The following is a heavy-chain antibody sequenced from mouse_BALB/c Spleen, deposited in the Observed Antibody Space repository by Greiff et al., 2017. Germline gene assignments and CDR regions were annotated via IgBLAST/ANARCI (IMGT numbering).Heavy chain of an antibody. CDR1: GFTFSSYY. D-gene: IGHD1-1*01. CDR3: ARHDYYGSSFDY. Sequence: DVKLVESGGGLVKLGGSLKLSCAASGFTFSSYYMSWVRQTPEKRLELVAAINSNGGSTYYPDTVKGRFTISRDNAKNTLYLQMSSLKSEDTALYYCARHDYYGSSFDYWGQGTTLTVSS. CDR2: INSNGGST. V-gene: IGHV5-6-2*01. J-gene: IGHJ2*01.